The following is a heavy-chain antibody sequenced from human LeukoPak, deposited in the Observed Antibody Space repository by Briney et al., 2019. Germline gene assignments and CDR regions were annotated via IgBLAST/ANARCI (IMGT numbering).Heavy chain of an antibody. CDR1: GYTFGSYG. V-gene: IGHV1-18*01. CDR2: ISAYNGNT. J-gene: IGHJ5*02. CDR3: ARTPGIIGTTGYNWFDP. Sequence: GASVKVSCKTSGYTFGSYGISWVRQAPGQGLEWMGWISAYNGNTNYAQKLQGRVTMTTDTSTSTAYMELRSLRSDDTAVYYCARTPGIIGTTGYNWFDPWGQGTLVTVSS. D-gene: IGHD1-20*01.